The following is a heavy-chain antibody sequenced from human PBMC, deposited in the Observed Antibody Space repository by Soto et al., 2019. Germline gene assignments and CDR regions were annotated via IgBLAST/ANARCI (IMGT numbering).Heavy chain of an antibody. V-gene: IGHV1-18*01. J-gene: IGHJ4*02. CDR1: GYTFTSYG. D-gene: IGHD2-2*01. Sequence: ASVKVSCKASGYTFTSYGISWVRQAPGQGLEWMGWISAYNGNTNYAQKLQGRVTMTTDTSTSTAYMELRSLRSDDTAVYYCAREGSVVLAATLNFDYWGQGTLVTVS. CDR2: ISAYNGNT. CDR3: AREGSVVLAATLNFDY.